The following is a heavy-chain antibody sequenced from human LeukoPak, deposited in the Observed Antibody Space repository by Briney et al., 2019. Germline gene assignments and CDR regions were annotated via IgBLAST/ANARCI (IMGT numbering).Heavy chain of an antibody. CDR1: GFTFSSYS. CDR3: ASHSAYGGNPEESYFDY. Sequence: GGSLRLSCAASGFTFSSYSMYWVRQAPGKGLEWVSAISGSGGSTYYADSVKGRFTISRDNSKNTLYMRMNSLRAEDTAVYYCASHSAYGGNPEESYFDYWGQGSLVTVSS. D-gene: IGHD4-23*01. CDR2: ISGSGGST. V-gene: IGHV3-23*01. J-gene: IGHJ4*02.